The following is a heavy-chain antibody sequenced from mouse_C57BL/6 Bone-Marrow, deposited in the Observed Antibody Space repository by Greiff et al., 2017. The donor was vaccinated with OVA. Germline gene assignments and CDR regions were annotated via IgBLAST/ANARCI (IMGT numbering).Heavy chain of an antibody. J-gene: IGHJ2*01. CDR3: ISYGNFDD. D-gene: IGHD2-10*02. CDR2: IDPENGDT. V-gene: IGHV14-4*01. CDR1: GFNIKDDY. Sequence: VQLQQSGAELVRPGASVKLSCTASGFNIKDDYMHWVKQRPEQGLEWIGWIDPENGDTEYASKFQGKATITADTSSNTAYLQLSSLTSEDTAVYYCISYGNFDDWGQGTTLTVSS.